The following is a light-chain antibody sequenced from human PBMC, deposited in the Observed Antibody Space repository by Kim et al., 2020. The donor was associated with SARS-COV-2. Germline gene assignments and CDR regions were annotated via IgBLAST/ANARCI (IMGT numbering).Light chain of an antibody. CDR2: EVD. CDR1: SGDIGNYNF. CDR3: CSYAGPSPSGI. V-gene: IGLV2-23*02. Sequence: QSITISCSGSSGDIGNYNFVSWYPQRPGNAPKLLIFEVDKRPSGISHGFSGSKSGNTASLTISGLQADDEGDYYCCSYAGPSPSGIFGGGTQLTVL. J-gene: IGLJ2*01.